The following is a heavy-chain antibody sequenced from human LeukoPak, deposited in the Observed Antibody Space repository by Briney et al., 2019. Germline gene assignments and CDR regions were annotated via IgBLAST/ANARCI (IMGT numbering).Heavy chain of an antibody. CDR1: GFTFSSYG. V-gene: IGHV3-33*06. J-gene: IGHJ4*02. D-gene: IGHD3-22*01. CDR2: IWYDGSNK. Sequence: GGSLRLSCAASGFTFSSYGMHWVRQAPGKGLAWVAVIWYDGSNKYYADSVKGRFTISRDNSKNTLYLQMNSLRAVDTAVYYCAKDITYYYDSSGYYYAHNWGQGTLVTVSS. CDR3: AKDITYYYDSSGYYYAHN.